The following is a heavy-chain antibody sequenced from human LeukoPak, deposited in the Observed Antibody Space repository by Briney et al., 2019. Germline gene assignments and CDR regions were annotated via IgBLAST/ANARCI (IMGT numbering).Heavy chain of an antibody. D-gene: IGHD6-19*01. CDR2: IYYSGST. CDR1: GGSISSSSYY. J-gene: IGHJ4*02. CDR3: ARQDGSGWGSFDY. V-gene: IGHV4-39*07. Sequence: SETLSLTCTVSGGSISSSSYYWGWIRQPPGKGLEWFGSIYYSGSTYYNPSVKSRVIISVDTSKNQFSLKLSSVTAADTATYYCARQDGSGWGSFDYWGQGTVVTVSS.